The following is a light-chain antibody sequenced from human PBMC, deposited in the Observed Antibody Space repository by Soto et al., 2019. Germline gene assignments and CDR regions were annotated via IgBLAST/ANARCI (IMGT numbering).Light chain of an antibody. Sequence: QSVLTQPASVSGSPGQSITISCTGTSNDVGGYNYVSWYQQHPGKAPKVMIYAVSNRPSGVSNRFSGSKSGNTASLAISGLRSEDEADYYCAAWDDSLSGPVFGGGTQLTVL. V-gene: IGLV2-14*01. CDR2: AVS. CDR3: AAWDDSLSGPV. J-gene: IGLJ7*01. CDR1: SNDVGGYNY.